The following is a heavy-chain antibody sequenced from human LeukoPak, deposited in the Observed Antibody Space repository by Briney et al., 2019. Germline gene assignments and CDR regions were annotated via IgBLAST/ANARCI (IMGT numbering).Heavy chain of an antibody. V-gene: IGHV4-34*01. Sequence: SETLSLTCAVYGGSFSGYYWSWIRQPPGKGLEWIGEINQSGSTNYNPSLKSRVTISLDTSKNQFSLKLRSVTAADTAVYYRARHYGSGSYYAYWGQGTLVTVSS. CDR1: GGSFSGYY. J-gene: IGHJ4*02. CDR3: ARHYGSGSYYAY. D-gene: IGHD3-10*01. CDR2: INQSGST.